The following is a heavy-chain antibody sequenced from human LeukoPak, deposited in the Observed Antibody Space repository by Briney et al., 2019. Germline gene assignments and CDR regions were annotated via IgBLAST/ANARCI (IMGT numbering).Heavy chain of an antibody. J-gene: IGHJ3*02. Sequence: KPSETLSLTCTVSGGSISSYYWSWIRQPPGKGLEWIGYIYYSGSTNYNPSLKSRVTISVDTSKNQFSLRLSSVTAADTAVYYCARAPPYMVANQHDAFDIWGQGTMVTVSS. V-gene: IGHV4-59*01. CDR2: IYYSGST. CDR1: GGSISSYY. D-gene: IGHD5-12*01. CDR3: ARAPPYMVANQHDAFDI.